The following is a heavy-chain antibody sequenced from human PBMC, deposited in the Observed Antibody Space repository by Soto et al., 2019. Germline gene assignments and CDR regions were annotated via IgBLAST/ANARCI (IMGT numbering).Heavy chain of an antibody. CDR3: AMDCRYSDYYYYYGMDV. V-gene: IGHV1-46*01. CDR2: INPSGAIT. CDR1: GYTFTIYY. Sequence: ASVQVSGMASGYTFTIYYIHWVRQAPRQRLEWMGVINPSGAITTYAQRFQGRVTMNRDTSTSTVYMELSSLRSDDTAVYYCAMDCRYSDYYYYYGMDVWGQGTTVTVSS. J-gene: IGHJ6*02. D-gene: IGHD2-15*01.